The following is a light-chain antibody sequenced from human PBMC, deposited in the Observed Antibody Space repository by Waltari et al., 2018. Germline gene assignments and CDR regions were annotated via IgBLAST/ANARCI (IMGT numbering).Light chain of an antibody. V-gene: IGLV2-11*01. J-gene: IGLJ2*01. CDR2: DVR. Sequence: QSALTQPRSVSGSPGQSVTISFTKTNRAIDPFNYVSWYQQHPGKAPKLVIYDVRVRPSGVPDRFSGSRSGNTASLIISGLQPEDEADYYCSSFPGGSLVFGGGTELTVL. CDR3: SSFPGGSLV. CDR1: NRAIDPFNY.